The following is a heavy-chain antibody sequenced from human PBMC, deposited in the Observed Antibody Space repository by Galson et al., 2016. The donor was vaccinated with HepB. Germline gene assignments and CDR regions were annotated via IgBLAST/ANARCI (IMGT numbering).Heavy chain of an antibody. Sequence: SLRLSCAASGFTISSHYMSWVRQAPGKGLEWVSTIYSDGSTYYADAVQGRLSISRDNSKNTLDRQMNSLRAADTALYYCARGRGYSGYASYYGMDVWGQGTLVTVSS. CDR1: GFTISSHY. D-gene: IGHD5-12*01. V-gene: IGHV3-53*01. J-gene: IGHJ6*02. CDR2: IYSDGST. CDR3: ARGRGYSGYASYYGMDV.